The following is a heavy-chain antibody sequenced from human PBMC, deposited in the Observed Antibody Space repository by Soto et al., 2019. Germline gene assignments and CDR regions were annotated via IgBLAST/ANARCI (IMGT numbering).Heavy chain of an antibody. CDR1: GYTFTSYG. V-gene: IGHV1-18*01. CDR2: ISAYNGNT. Sequence: QVQLVQSGAEVKKPGASVKVSCKASGYTFTSYGISWVRQAPGQGLEWMGWISAYNGNTNYAQKLQGRVTMTPDTSTSTAYMELRSLRSDDTAVYYCARVPARTVVVVVAATLSWFDPWGQGTLVTVSS. CDR3: ARVPARTVVVVVAATLSWFDP. J-gene: IGHJ5*02. D-gene: IGHD2-15*01.